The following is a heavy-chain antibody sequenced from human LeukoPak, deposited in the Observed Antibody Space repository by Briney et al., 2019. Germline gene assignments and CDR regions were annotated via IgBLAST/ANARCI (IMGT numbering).Heavy chain of an antibody. CDR2: IYPAGST. V-gene: IGHV3-53*04. J-gene: IGHJ6*02. CDR3: ARDGGNYGFHNSYYGMDV. Sequence: GGSLRLSCAASGFSVSDNVMSWVRQPPGKGLEWVSVIYPAGSTYHADSVKGRFTISRHNSNTTVYLQMNSLRPEDTAVYYCARDGGNYGFHNSYYGMDVWGQGTTVIVSS. D-gene: IGHD3-16*01. CDR1: GFSVSDNV.